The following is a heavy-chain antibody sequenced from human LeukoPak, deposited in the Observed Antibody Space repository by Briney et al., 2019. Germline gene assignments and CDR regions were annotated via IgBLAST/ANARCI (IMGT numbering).Heavy chain of an antibody. D-gene: IGHD3-10*01. CDR2: IYPGDSDT. CDR3: ARSPPSLHYYGSGYSDY. V-gene: IGHV5-51*01. CDR1: GYSFTSYW. Sequence: GESLKISGKGSGYSFTSYWIGWVRQMPGKGLEWMGMIYPGDSDTRYSPSFQGQVTISADKSISSAYLQWSSLKASDTAMYYCARSPPSLHYYGSGYSDYWGQGTLVTVSS. J-gene: IGHJ4*02.